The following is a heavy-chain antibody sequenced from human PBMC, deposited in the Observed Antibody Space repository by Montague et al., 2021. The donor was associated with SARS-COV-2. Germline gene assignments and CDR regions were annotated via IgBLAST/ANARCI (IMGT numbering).Heavy chain of an antibody. J-gene: IGHJ5*02. Sequence: TLSLTCAVSGASISNGGYTWSWIRRPPGKGLEWIGYIYQSGTTRYNPSLKSRVTMSVDTSKNQFSLQLTSVIAADTAIYFCARSMIRGGLNWFDPWGQGTLVTVSS. D-gene: IGHD3-10*01. V-gene: IGHV4-30-2*01. CDR1: GASISNGGYT. CDR3: ARSMIRGGLNWFDP. CDR2: IYQSGTT.